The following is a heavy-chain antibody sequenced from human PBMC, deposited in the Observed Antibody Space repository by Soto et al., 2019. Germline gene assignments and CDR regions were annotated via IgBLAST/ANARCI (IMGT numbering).Heavy chain of an antibody. CDR3: TRPPHGSDGAF. CDR2: IYPHDSDT. D-gene: IGHD3-10*01. V-gene: IGHV5-51*01. CDR1: GYSFPNYW. Sequence: PGESLKISCKGSGYSFPNYWIGWVSQMPGKGLEWMAMIYPHDSDTRYSPSFQGRVTISADKSGSTVFLQWSSLKASDTAMYYCTRPPHGSDGAFWGQGTQVTVSS. J-gene: IGHJ4*02.